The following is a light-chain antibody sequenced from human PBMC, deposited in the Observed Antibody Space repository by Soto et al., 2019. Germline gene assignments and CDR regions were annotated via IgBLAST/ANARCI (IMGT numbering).Light chain of an antibody. J-gene: IGKJ5*01. CDR2: AAS. Sequence: LPHSPATRSSPPGEGAPLSCRASQGVSNYLGWYQQKPGQAPRLLIYAASSRTSGIPARFSGSGSGIDFTLTISSLQPEDFAVYYCQQRNNCPITFGQGTRLEI. CDR3: QQRNNCPIT. V-gene: IGKV3-11*01. CDR1: QGVSNY.